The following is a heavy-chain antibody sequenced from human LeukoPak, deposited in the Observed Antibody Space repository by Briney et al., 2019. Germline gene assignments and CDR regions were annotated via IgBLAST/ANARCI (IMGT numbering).Heavy chain of an antibody. CDR1: GFTFSSYG. V-gene: IGHV3-33*01. CDR3: ARDNGGSYYYGMDV. Sequence: GGSLRLSCAASGFTFSSYGMHWVRQAPGKGLEWVAVIWYDGSNKYYADSVKGRFTISRDNSKNTLYLQMNSLRAEDTAVYYCARDNGGSYYYGMDVWGQGATVTVSS. D-gene: IGHD3-10*01. CDR2: IWYDGSNK. J-gene: IGHJ6*02.